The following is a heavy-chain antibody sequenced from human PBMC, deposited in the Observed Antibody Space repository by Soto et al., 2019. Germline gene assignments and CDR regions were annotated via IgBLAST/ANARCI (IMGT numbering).Heavy chain of an antibody. J-gene: IGHJ4*01. CDR2: ITGIGTNT. CDR1: GFTFSSYA. CDR3: AKAYSSSQSGYFDD. D-gene: IGHD6-13*01. V-gene: IGHV3-23*01. Sequence: GGSLRLSCAASGFTFSSYAMSWVRQAPGKGLEWVSPITGIGTNTYYADSVKGRFTISRDSSKNTLSLQMNSLRAEDTAVYYCAKAYSSSQSGYFDDWGHGTLVTVSS.